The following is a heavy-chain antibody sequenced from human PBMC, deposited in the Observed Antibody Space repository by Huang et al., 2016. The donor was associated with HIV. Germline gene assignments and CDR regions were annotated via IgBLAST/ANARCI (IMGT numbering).Heavy chain of an antibody. CDR3: ARNYYDNVDWYFDL. V-gene: IGHV4-59*01. CDR1: GGSINSYY. J-gene: IGHJ2*01. Sequence: QVQLQESGPGLVKPSETLSLTCTGSGGSINSYYWSWIRQPPGKGLEWIGYIHYSGSTIYNPSLKIRVTISVDTSKNQCSLKLSSVTAADTAMYYCARNYYDNVDWYFDLWGRGTLVTVSS. D-gene: IGHD3-22*01. CDR2: IHYSGST.